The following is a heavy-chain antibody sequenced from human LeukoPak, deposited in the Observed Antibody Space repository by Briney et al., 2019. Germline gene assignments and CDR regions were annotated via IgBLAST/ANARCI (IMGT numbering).Heavy chain of an antibody. Sequence: GGSLRLSCAASGFTFSSYWMHWVRQAPGKGLVWVSRVNSDGSSTTYAGSVKGRFTISRDNAKNTLYLQMNSLRAEDTAVYYCARAGIAAPTSYWGQGTLVTVSS. CDR2: VNSDGSST. CDR1: GFTFSSYW. J-gene: IGHJ4*02. CDR3: ARAGIAAPTSY. D-gene: IGHD6-13*01. V-gene: IGHV3-74*01.